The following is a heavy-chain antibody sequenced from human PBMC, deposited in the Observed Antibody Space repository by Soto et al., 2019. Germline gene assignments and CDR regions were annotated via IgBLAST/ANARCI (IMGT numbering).Heavy chain of an antibody. Sequence: EVQLLESGGGLIQPGGSLRLSCAGSGFTFSDYGMNWVRQAPGKGLEWVSGLTWGGSAYYAESVRGRFTISRDNPKSILYVQMNSLRVEDTAVYYCAKERTSSTYDGMDVWGQGTPVTVSS. J-gene: IGHJ6*02. D-gene: IGHD6-6*01. V-gene: IGHV3-23*01. CDR3: AKERTSSTYDGMDV. CDR1: GFTFSDYG. CDR2: LTWGGSA.